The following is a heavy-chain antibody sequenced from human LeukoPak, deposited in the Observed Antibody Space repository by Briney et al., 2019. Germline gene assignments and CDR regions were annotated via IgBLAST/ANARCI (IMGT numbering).Heavy chain of an antibody. CDR2: IIPIFGTA. Sequence: SVKVSCKASGGTFSSYTISWVRQAPGQGLEWMGGIIPIFGTANYAQKFQGRVTITTDESTSTAYMELSSLRSEDTAVYYCARDYYDSSGPVDWGQGTLVTVSS. J-gene: IGHJ4*02. V-gene: IGHV1-69*05. CDR3: ARDYYDSSGPVD. CDR1: GGTFSSYT. D-gene: IGHD3-22*01.